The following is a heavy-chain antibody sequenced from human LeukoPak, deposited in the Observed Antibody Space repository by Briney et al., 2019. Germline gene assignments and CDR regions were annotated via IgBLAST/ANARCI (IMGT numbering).Heavy chain of an antibody. Sequence: GGSLRLSCAASGFTFDDYGMSWVRQAPGKGLEWVSGINWNGGSTGYADSVKGRFTISRDNAKNSLYLQMNSLGAEDTALYYCARDGRYYDSSGYSPDFDYWGQGTLVTVSS. D-gene: IGHD3-22*01. CDR2: INWNGGST. CDR3: ARDGRYYDSSGYSPDFDY. J-gene: IGHJ4*02. CDR1: GFTFDDYG. V-gene: IGHV3-20*04.